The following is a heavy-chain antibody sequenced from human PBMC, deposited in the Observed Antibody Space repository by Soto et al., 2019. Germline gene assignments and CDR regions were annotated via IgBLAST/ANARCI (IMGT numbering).Heavy chain of an antibody. V-gene: IGHV5-10-1*01. CDR3: ARLGGYSYGSNYYYYYGMDA. CDR1: GYSFTSYW. Sequence: GESLKISCKGSGYSFTSYWISWVRQMPGKGLEWMGRIDPSDSYTNYSPSFQGHVTISADKSISTAYLQWSSLKASDTAMYYCARLGGYSYGSNYYYYYGMDAWGQGTTVTVSS. D-gene: IGHD5-18*01. CDR2: IDPSDSYT. J-gene: IGHJ6*02.